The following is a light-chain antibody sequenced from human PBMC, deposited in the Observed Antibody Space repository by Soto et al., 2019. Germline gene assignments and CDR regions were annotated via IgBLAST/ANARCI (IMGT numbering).Light chain of an antibody. CDR2: GAS. J-gene: IGKJ1*01. CDR1: QSVRCS. V-gene: IGKV3-15*01. CDR3: QQYDNWWT. Sequence: EIVMTPSPASLYMSPRERATLSFRASQSVRCSLAWYQQKPGQAPRLLIYGASTRATGIPARISGSGSGTEFTLTISILQAEDFAVYYCQQYDNWWTFGQGTKVDI.